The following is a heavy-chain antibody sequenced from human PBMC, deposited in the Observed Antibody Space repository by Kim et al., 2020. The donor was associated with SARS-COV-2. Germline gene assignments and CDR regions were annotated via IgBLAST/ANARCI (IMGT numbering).Heavy chain of an antibody. Sequence: GGSLRLSCAASGFTFSSYAMHWVRQAPGKGLEWVAVISYDGSNKYYADSVKGRFTISRDNSKNTLYLQMNSLRAEDTAVYYCARELGQYNYYYYGMDVWGQGTTVTVSS. J-gene: IGHJ6*02. V-gene: IGHV3-30-3*01. CDR2: ISYDGSNK. D-gene: IGHD6-6*01. CDR3: ARELGQYNYYYYGMDV. CDR1: GFTFSSYA.